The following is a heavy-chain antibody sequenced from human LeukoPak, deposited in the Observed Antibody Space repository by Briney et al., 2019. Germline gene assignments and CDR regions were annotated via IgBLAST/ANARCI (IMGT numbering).Heavy chain of an antibody. CDR3: ARGRDGYNYRSPLDY. Sequence: GASVKVSCKASGGTFSSYAISWVRQAPGQGLEWMGGIIPIFGTANYAQKFQGRVTITADESTSTAYMELSSLRSEDTAVYYCARGRDGYNYRSPLDYWGQGTLVTVSS. J-gene: IGHJ4*02. CDR1: GGTFSSYA. V-gene: IGHV1-69*01. CDR2: IIPIFGTA. D-gene: IGHD5-24*01.